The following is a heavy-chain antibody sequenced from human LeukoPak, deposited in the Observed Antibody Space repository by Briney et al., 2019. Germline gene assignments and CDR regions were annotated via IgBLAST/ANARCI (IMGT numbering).Heavy chain of an antibody. CDR3: ARDVQHTYFDS. V-gene: IGHV3-74*01. CDR1: GFTFSSYW. Sequence: PGGSLTLSCGASGFTFSSYWMHWVRQAPGKGLVWVSRINSDGSTTSYADSVKGRFTISRDNAKNTLYLQMNSLRAEDTAVYYCARDVQHTYFDSWGQGTLVTVSS. D-gene: IGHD5-18*01. CDR2: INSDGSTT. J-gene: IGHJ4*02.